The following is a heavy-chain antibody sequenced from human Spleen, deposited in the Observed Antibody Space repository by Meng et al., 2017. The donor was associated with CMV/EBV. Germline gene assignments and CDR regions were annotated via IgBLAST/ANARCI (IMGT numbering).Heavy chain of an antibody. CDR2: TYYRSKWYN. J-gene: IGHJ4*02. CDR1: GDRDSSNSVG. Sequence: NGGDRDSSNSVGGNWLRQSPSRGLEWLGRTYYRSKWYNEHAISVKSRIAINPDTSKNQFSLQLNSVTPEDTAVYYCARDLGFNKLDYWGQGTLVTVSS. CDR3: ARDLGFNKLDY. V-gene: IGHV6-1*01. D-gene: IGHD7-27*01.